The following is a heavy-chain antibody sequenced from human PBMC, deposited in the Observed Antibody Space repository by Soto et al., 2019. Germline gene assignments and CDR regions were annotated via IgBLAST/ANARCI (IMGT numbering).Heavy chain of an antibody. D-gene: IGHD3-16*01. Sequence: VKVSCKASGYTFSDFDINWLRQASGQGPEWMGWMNAKSGDTFFAQRFQGKFNMTWDTSLSTAYMEVGSLTSDDTAMYYCARGNPFNYAGFDVWGQGTTVTVSS. CDR2: MNAKSGDT. V-gene: IGHV1-8*01. CDR1: GYTFSDFD. J-gene: IGHJ6*02. CDR3: ARGNPFNYAGFDV.